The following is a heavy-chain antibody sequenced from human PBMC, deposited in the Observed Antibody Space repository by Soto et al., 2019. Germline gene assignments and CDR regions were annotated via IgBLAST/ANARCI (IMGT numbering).Heavy chain of an antibody. D-gene: IGHD6-13*01. Sequence: PSETLSLTCTVSGGSISSGGYYWSWIRQHPGKGLEWIGYIYYSGSTYYNPSLKSRVTISVDTSKNQFSLKLSSVTAADTAVYYCARDRFIAAAGRDYYYYGMEVWGQGTTVTVSS. CDR2: IYYSGST. CDR1: GGSISSGGYY. V-gene: IGHV4-31*03. CDR3: ARDRFIAAAGRDYYYYGMEV. J-gene: IGHJ6*02.